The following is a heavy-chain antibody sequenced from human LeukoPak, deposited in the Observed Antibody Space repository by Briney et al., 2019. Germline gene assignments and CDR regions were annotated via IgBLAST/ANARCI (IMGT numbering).Heavy chain of an antibody. V-gene: IGHV1-18*01. Sequence: ASVKVSCKASGYTFTSYGISWVRQAPGQGLEWMGWISAYNGNTNYAQKLQGRVTMTTDTSTSTAYMELRSLRSDDTAVYYCARNVDTVAYVSPFDYWGQGTLVTVSS. CDR1: GYTFTSYG. D-gene: IGHD5-12*01. CDR2: ISAYNGNT. CDR3: ARNVDTVAYVSPFDY. J-gene: IGHJ4*02.